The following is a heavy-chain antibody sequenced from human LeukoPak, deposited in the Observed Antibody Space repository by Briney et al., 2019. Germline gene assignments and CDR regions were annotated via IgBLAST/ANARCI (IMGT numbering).Heavy chain of an antibody. CDR2: ISWDGGST. Sequence: PGGCLRLACAAAGFTVDDYAMDGGRDAPGKGGEWGSVISWDGGSTNYADSVKGRFTISRENSKISLYLQMNSLRAEDTALYYCAKSRSVVATKEIDYWGQGTLVTVSS. CDR1: GFTVDDYA. D-gene: IGHD5-12*01. CDR3: AKSRSVVATKEIDY. V-gene: IGHV3-43D*04. J-gene: IGHJ4*02.